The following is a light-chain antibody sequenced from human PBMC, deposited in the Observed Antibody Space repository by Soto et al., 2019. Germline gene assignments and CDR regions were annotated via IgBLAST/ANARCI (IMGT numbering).Light chain of an antibody. V-gene: IGKV1-5*03. CDR3: QQYSGYSRT. CDR1: QSISSW. J-gene: IGKJ1*01. Sequence: DIQMTQSPSTLSASVGDRVTITCRASQSISSWLAWYQQKPGEAPKLLIYKASSLETGVPSRFSGSGSETEFTLTVSSLQPDDVATYSCQQYSGYSRTFGQGTKVEIK. CDR2: KAS.